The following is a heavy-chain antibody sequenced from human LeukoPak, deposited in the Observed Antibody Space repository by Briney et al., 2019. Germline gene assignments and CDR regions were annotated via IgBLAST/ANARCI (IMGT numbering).Heavy chain of an antibody. V-gene: IGHV3-23*01. D-gene: IGHD2-2*01. CDR1: GFTFSNYA. J-gene: IGHJ4*02. Sequence: GGSLRLSCAASGFTFSNYAMNWVRQAPGKGLEWVSAISDSAVSTYYADSVKGRFTISGDNSKNTLYLQMNSLRAEDTAVYYCARVDCSTTNCHRGSFDYWGQGTLVTVSS. CDR3: ARVDCSTTNCHRGSFDY. CDR2: ISDSAVST.